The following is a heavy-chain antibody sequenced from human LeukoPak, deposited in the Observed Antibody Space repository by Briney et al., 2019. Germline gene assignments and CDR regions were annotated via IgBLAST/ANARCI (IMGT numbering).Heavy chain of an antibody. Sequence: GGSLRLSCAASGFTFSSYAMNWVRQAPGKGLEWVSAISASGGSTYYADSVKGRFTISRDNSKNTLYLQMNSLRAEDTAVYYCARDDLGTSYFYYGMDVWGQGTTVTVSS. CDR3: ARDDLGTSYFYYGMDV. D-gene: IGHD3/OR15-3a*01. CDR2: ISASGGST. J-gene: IGHJ6*02. V-gene: IGHV3-23*01. CDR1: GFTFSSYA.